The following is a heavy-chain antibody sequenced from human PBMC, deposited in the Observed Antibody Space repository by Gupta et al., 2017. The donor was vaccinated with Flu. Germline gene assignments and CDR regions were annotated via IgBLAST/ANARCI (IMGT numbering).Heavy chain of an antibody. V-gene: IGHV4-34*01. Sequence: QVQLQQWGAGLLKPSETLSLTCAVYGGSFSGYYWSWIRQPPGKGLEWIGEINHRGSTNYNPSLKSRVTISVDTSKNQFSLKLSSVTAADTAVYYCARGFLSVAGTSRKPFDYWGQGTLVTVSS. CDR1: GGSFSGYY. CDR2: INHRGST. CDR3: ARGFLSVAGTSRKPFDY. D-gene: IGHD6-19*01. J-gene: IGHJ4*02.